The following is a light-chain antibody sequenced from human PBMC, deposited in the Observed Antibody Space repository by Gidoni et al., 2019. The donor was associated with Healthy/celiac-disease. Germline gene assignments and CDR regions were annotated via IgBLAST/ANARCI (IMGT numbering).Light chain of an antibody. J-gene: IGKJ1*01. CDR1: QSVSSSY. CDR3: QQYGSSPWT. Sequence: EIVLTQSPGPLSLSPGERATLSCRASQSVSSSYLAWYQQKPAQAPRLLIYGASSRATGIPDSFSGSGSGTDFTLTISRLEPEDFAVYYCQQYGSSPWTFGQGTKVEIK. V-gene: IGKV3-20*01. CDR2: GAS.